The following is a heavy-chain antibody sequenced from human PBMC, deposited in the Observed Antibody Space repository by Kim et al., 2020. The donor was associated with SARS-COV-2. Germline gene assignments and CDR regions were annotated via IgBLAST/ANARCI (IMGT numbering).Heavy chain of an antibody. V-gene: IGHV4-59*08. CDR3: ARISGSWGFYYYYMAV. CDR1: GGSISSSY. Sequence: SETLSLTCTVSGGSISSSYWSWIRQPPGKGLEWIAYLYYSGITNYNPSLKNRVTISVDTSENQFSLKLSSVTAADTAVYYWARISGSWGFYYYYMAVWG. J-gene: IGHJ6*03. D-gene: IGHD1-26*01. CDR2: LYYSGIT.